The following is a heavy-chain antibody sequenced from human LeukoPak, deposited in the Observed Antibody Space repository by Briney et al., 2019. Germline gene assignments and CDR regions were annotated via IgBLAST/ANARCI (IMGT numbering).Heavy chain of an antibody. CDR1: GGTFSSYA. CDR3: ARLVDGGSCSSTSCRDY. D-gene: IGHD2-2*01. V-gene: IGHV1-69*05. CDR2: IIPIFGTA. Sequence: SVKVSCKASGGTFSSYAISWVRQAPGQGLEWMGGIIPIFGTANYAQKFQGRVTITTDESTSTAYMELSSLRSEDTAVYYCARLVDGGSCSSTSCRDYWGQGTLVTVSS. J-gene: IGHJ4*02.